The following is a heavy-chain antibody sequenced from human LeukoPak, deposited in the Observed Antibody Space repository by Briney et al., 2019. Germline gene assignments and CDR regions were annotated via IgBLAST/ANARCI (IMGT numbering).Heavy chain of an antibody. V-gene: IGHV3-53*01. CDR2: IYSGGST. J-gene: IGHJ4*02. CDR1: GFTFSSYW. Sequence: GGSLRLSCAASGFTFSSYWMSWVRQAPGKGLEWVSVIYSGGSTYYADSVKGRFTISRDNSKNTLYLQMNSLRAEDTAVYYCASYFYSSGYPFDYWGQGTLVTVSS. CDR3: ASYFYSSGYPFDY. D-gene: IGHD3-22*01.